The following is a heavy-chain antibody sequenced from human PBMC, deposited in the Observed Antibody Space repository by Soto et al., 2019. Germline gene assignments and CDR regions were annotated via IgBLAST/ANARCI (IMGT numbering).Heavy chain of an antibody. CDR3: ARELAVAGFDY. CDR2: INPSGGST. CDR1: GYTFTSYY. J-gene: IGHJ4*02. V-gene: IGHV1-46*01. Sequence: ASVKVSCKASGYTFTSYYMHWVRQAPGQGLEWMGIINPSGGSTSYAQKFQGRVTMTRNTSISTAYMELSSLRSEDTAVYYCARELAVAGFDYWGQGTLVTVSS. D-gene: IGHD6-19*01.